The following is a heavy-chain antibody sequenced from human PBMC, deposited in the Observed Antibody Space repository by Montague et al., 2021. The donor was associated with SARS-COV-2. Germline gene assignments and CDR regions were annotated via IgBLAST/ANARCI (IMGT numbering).Heavy chain of an antibody. V-gene: IGHV6-1*01. CDR1: GDSVSSKSVA. D-gene: IGHD3-9*01. J-gene: IGHJ3*02. Sequence: CAISGDSVSSKSVAWNWIGQSPSRGLEWLGRTYYRSKWDSDYAEXVKRRLVITPDTSKNQVSLQLNSVIPEDTAVYFCASSGITLTGLDAFDIWGQGTMVTVSS. CDR2: TYYRSKWDS. CDR3: ASSGITLTGLDAFDI.